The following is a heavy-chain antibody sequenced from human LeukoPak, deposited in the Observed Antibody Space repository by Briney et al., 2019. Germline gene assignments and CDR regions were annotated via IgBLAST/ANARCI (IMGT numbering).Heavy chain of an antibody. D-gene: IGHD1-26*01. CDR1: DTSINTYY. J-gene: IGHJ3*02. Sequence: SETLSLTCTVSDTSINTYYWSWIRQPAGKGLEWIGRIYTSGSTNYNPSLKSRVTMSVDTSKNQFSLKLSSVTAADTAVYYCARVGVPLAFDIWGQGTMVTVSS. CDR2: IYTSGST. V-gene: IGHV4-4*07. CDR3: ARVGVPLAFDI.